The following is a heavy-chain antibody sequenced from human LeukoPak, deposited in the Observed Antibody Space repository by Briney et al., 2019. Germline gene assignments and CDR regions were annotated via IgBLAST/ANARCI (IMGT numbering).Heavy chain of an antibody. D-gene: IGHD1-26*01. CDR1: GGSISSSNW. Sequence: PSETLSLTCAVSGGSISSSNWWSWVRRPPGKGLEWIGEIYHSGSTNYNPSLKSRVTTSVDKSKNQFSLKLSSVTAADTAVYYCARFVGATKADAFDIWGQGTMVTVSS. V-gene: IGHV4-4*02. CDR3: ARFVGATKADAFDI. CDR2: IYHSGST. J-gene: IGHJ3*02.